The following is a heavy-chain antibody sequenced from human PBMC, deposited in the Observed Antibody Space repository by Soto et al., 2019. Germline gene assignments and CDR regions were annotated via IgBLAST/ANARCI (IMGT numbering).Heavy chain of an antibody. J-gene: IGHJ5*02. V-gene: IGHV4-61*01. CDR1: GGSVSSGTYY. CDR3: ARDPWFGP. Sequence: PSETLSLTCTVSGGSVSSGTYYWSWIRQPPGKGLEWIGYSYYSGSTNYNPSLKSRVTISVDTSKNQFSLKLSSVTAADTAVYYCARDPWFGPWGQGTLVTVSS. CDR2: SYYSGST.